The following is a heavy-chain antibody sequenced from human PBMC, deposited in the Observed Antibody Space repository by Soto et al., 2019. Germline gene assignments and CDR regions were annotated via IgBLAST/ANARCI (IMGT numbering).Heavy chain of an antibody. CDR3: AREPTTVVNYFDY. CDR1: GGTFSSYA. D-gene: IGHD4-17*01. CDR2: IIPIFGTA. V-gene: IGHV1-69*06. Sequence: SVKVSCKASGGTFSSYAISWVRQAPGQGLEWMGGIIPIFGTANYAQKFQGRVTITADKSTSTAYMELSSLRSEETAVYYCAREPTTVVNYFDYWGQGTLVTVSS. J-gene: IGHJ4*02.